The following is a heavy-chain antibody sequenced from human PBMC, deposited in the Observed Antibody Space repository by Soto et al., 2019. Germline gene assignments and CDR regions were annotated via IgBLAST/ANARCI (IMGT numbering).Heavy chain of an antibody. J-gene: IGHJ6*02. CDR2: IYYSGST. CDR1: GGSISSSSYY. CDR3: ARQGSWSWGRDYYYYGMDV. Sequence: PSETLSLTCTVSGGSISSSSYYWGWIRQPPGKGLEWIGSIYYSGSTYYNPSLKSRVTISVDTSKNQFSLKLSSVTAADTAVYYCARQGSWSWGRDYYYYGMDVWGQGTTVTVSS. D-gene: IGHD1-26*01. V-gene: IGHV4-39*01.